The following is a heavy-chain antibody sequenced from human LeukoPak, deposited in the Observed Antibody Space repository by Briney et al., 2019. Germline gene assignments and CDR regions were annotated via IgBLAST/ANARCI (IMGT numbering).Heavy chain of an antibody. J-gene: IGHJ4*02. V-gene: IGHV3-20*04. CDR3: ARGYGSVLDY. Sequence: GGSLRLSCAASGFAFDDYGMRWVRHARGKGLEWVSGINWSGGSTDYADSVKGRFTISTDNAKNSLYLQMNSLRAEDTALYYCARGYGSVLDYWGQGTLVTVSS. D-gene: IGHD3-10*01. CDR1: GFAFDDYG. CDR2: INWSGGST.